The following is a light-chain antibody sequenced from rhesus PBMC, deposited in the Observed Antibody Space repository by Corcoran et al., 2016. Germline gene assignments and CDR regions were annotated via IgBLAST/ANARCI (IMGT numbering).Light chain of an antibody. CDR1: ESVGSY. J-gene: IGKJ1*01. Sequence: EIVMTQSPATLSLSPGETATLSCRASESVGSYLAWYQQKPGQDPKLLVHSTYFRATGIPDRFSGSGFRTEFTLTISSLEPGDVGVYHCQQYNDLWAFGQGTKVEIK. CDR2: STY. CDR3: QQYNDLWA. V-gene: IGKV3-40*03.